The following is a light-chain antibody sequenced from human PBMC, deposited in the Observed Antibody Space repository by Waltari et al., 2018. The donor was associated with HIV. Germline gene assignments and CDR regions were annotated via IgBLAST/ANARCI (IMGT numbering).Light chain of an antibody. CDR3: ISYRSGFTLM. CDR1: SFYVGDYNI. V-gene: IGLV2-14*01. J-gene: IGLJ3*02. CDR2: EVT. Sequence: QSALTQPASVSGSPGQSIPISCTGTSFYVGDYNIVSWYQQHPGKAPKLLIYEVTNRPSGVSNRFSGSKSGNTASLTISGLQAEDEADYYCISYRSGFTLMFGGGTKLTVL.